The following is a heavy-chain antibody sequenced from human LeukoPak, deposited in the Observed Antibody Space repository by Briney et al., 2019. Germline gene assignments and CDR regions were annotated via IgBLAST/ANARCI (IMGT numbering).Heavy chain of an antibody. CDR1: GFTFSSYG. Sequence: GGSLRLSCAASGFTFSSYGMHWVRQAPGKGLEWVSYISSSGSTIYYADSVKGRFTTSRDNAKNSLYLQMNSLRAEDTAVYYCARDIPDLPVVITTELIDYWGQGTLVTVSS. D-gene: IGHD3-22*01. J-gene: IGHJ4*02. CDR3: ARDIPDLPVVITTELIDY. CDR2: ISSSGSTI. V-gene: IGHV3-48*04.